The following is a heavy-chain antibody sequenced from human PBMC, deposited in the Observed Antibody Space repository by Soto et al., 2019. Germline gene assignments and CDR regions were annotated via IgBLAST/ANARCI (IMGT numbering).Heavy chain of an antibody. J-gene: IGHJ6*02. V-gene: IGHV5-10-1*01. CDR3: ARPYSSSWYSAGMNGMDV. CDR2: IDPSDSYT. D-gene: IGHD6-13*01. CDR1: GFIFTSYW. Sequence: GESLKISCKGSGFIFTSYWISWMRQMPGKGLEWMGRIDPSDSYTNYSPSFQGHVTISADKSISTAYLQWSSLKASDTAMYYCARPYSSSWYSAGMNGMDVWGQGTTVTVSS.